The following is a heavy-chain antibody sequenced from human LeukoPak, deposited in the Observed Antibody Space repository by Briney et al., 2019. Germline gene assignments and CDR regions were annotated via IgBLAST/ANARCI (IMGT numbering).Heavy chain of an antibody. CDR2: ISGSGGST. Sequence: PGGSLRLSCAASGFTFSNYAMNWVRQAPGKGLEWVSAISGSGGSTYYADSVKGRFTISRDNSKNTLYLQMNSLRAEDTAVYYCAFCSSTSCYTVSEYFQHWGQGTLVTVSS. D-gene: IGHD2-2*02. V-gene: IGHV3-23*01. J-gene: IGHJ1*01. CDR1: GFTFSNYA. CDR3: AFCSSTSCYTVSEYFQH.